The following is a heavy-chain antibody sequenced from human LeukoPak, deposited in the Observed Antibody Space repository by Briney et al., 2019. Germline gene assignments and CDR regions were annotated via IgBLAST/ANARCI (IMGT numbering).Heavy chain of an antibody. J-gene: IGHJ6*02. Sequence: GGSLRLSCAASGFTFSSYAMLWVRQAPGKGLEWVAVISYDGSNKYYADSVKGRFTISRDNSKNTLYLQMNSRRAEDTAVYYCAREAMYCGGDCYFYYYYYGMDVWGQGTTVTVSS. CDR1: GFTFSSYA. D-gene: IGHD2-21*02. V-gene: IGHV3-30-3*01. CDR2: ISYDGSNK. CDR3: AREAMYCGGDCYFYYYYYGMDV.